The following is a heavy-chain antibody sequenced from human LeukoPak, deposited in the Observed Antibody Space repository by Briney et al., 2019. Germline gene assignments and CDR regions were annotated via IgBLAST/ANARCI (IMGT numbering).Heavy chain of an antibody. V-gene: IGHV3-74*01. CDR2: INSDGSSA. D-gene: IGHD1-26*01. CDR3: ARGAHSGSYYFEH. J-gene: IGHJ4*02. Sequence: GGSVRLSCAASGFTLSSYWMHWVRQAPGKGLVWVSRINSDGSSATYADSVKGRFTVSRDNAKNTLYLQMNSLRVEDAAVYYCARGAHSGSYYFEHWGQGTLVPVSS. CDR1: GFTLSSYW.